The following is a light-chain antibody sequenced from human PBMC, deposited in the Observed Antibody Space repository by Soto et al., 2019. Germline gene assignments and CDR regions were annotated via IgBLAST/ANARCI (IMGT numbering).Light chain of an antibody. Sequence: QSALTQPRSVSGSPGQSVTISCTGTSSDVGGYNYVSWYQQHPGKAPKLIIYDVSKRPSGVPDRFSGSKSGNTASLTISGLQAEDEADYYCCSYAGSYTWVFGGVTKLTVL. CDR3: CSYAGSYTWV. CDR2: DVS. V-gene: IGLV2-11*01. CDR1: SSDVGGYNY. J-gene: IGLJ3*02.